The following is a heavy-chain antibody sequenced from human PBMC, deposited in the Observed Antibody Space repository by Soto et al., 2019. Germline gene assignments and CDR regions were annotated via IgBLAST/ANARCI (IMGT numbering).Heavy chain of an antibody. J-gene: IGHJ5*02. CDR3: ARRLPYDFWSGYYSDP. V-gene: IGHV1-8*01. D-gene: IGHD3-3*01. Sequence: GASVKVSCKASGYTFTSYDINWVRQATGQGLEWMGWMNPNSGNTGYAQKFQGGVTMTRNTSISTAYMELSSLRSEDTAVYYCARRLPYDFWSGYYSDPWGQGTLVTVSS. CDR2: MNPNSGNT. CDR1: GYTFTSYD.